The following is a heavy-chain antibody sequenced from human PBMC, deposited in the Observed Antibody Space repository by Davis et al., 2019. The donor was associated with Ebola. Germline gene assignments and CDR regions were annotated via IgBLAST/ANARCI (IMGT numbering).Heavy chain of an antibody. CDR3: ARDPATVTTEYYYYMDV. J-gene: IGHJ6*03. CDR2: IKQDGSEK. CDR1: GFTFSSYW. V-gene: IGHV3-7*01. D-gene: IGHD4-17*01. Sequence: GESLKISCAASGFTFSSYWMSWVRQAPGKGLEWVANIKQDGSEKYYVDSVKGRFTISRDNAKNSLYLQMNSLRAEDTAVYYCARDPATVTTEYYYYMDVWGKGTTVTVSS.